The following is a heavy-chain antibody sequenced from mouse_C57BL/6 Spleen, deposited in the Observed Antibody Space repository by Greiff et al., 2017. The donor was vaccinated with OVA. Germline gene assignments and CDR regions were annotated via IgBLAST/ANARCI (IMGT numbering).Heavy chain of an antibody. D-gene: IGHD2-2*01. V-gene: IGHV5-17*01. CDR2: ISSGSSTI. CDR1: GFTFSDYG. CDR3: ARLVTKDAMDY. J-gene: IGHJ4*01. Sequence: EVQGVESGGGLVKPGGSLKLSCAASGFTFSDYGMHWVRQAPEKGLEWVAYISSGSSTIYYADTVKGRFTISRNNAKNTLFLQMTSLRSEDTAMYYCARLVTKDAMDYWGQGTSVTVSS.